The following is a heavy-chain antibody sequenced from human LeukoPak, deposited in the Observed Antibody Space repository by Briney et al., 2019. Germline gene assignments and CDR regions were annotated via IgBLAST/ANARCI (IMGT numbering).Heavy chain of an antibody. D-gene: IGHD2/OR15-2a*01. Sequence: PGGSLRVSCAASGNYWMHWVRQAPGKGLAWVSHINSDGSWTSYADSVKGRFTISKDNAKNTVYLQMNNLRAEDTAVYYCVSFYESDWGRGTLVTVSS. V-gene: IGHV3-74*01. CDR2: INSDGSWT. CDR1: GNYW. J-gene: IGHJ4*02. CDR3: VSFYESD.